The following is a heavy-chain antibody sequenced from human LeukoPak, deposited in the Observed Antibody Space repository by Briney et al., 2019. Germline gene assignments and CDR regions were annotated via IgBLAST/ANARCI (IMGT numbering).Heavy chain of an antibody. CDR3: ARLWGEIDY. Sequence: PSETLSLTCTVSGGSISSGDYYWRWIRQPPGKGLEWIGHTSHSGNTYHIPSLKSRVTISVDRSKNQFSLKLSSVTAADTAVYYCARLWGEIDYWGQGTLVTVSS. V-gene: IGHV4-30-2*01. J-gene: IGHJ4*02. D-gene: IGHD3-16*01. CDR1: GGSISSGDYY. CDR2: TSHSGNT.